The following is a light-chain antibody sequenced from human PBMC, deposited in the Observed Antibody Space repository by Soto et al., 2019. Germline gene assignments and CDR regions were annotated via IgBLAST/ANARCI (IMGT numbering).Light chain of an antibody. J-gene: IGKJ1*01. CDR3: QQRSNLPWT. Sequence: EIVLTQSPSTLSFAPWERSTLSFKASQIVSSYLALYQQKPGQAPRLLIYDASNRATGIPARFSGSGSGTDFTLTICSLEPEDFAVYYCQQRSNLPWTFGQGTKVDIK. CDR1: QIVSSY. V-gene: IGKV3-11*01. CDR2: DAS.